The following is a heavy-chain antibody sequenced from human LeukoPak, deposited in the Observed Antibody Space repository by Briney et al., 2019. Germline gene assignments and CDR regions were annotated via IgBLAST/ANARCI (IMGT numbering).Heavy chain of an antibody. CDR3: AKGIGRGVNDAYDI. V-gene: IGHV3-23*01. CDR2: ISVSCEST. Sequence: GGSLRLSCAASGFTFNNYAMTWVRQAPAKGLEWVSAISVSCESTYYADSVKGRFTISRDNSNNTLFLQMSSLRVEDTAVYYCAKGIGRGVNDAYDIWGQGTMVTVSS. J-gene: IGHJ3*02. CDR1: GFTFNNYA. D-gene: IGHD2-21*01.